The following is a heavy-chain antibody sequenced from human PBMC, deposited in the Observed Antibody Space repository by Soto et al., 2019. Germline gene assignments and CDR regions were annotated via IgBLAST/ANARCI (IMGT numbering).Heavy chain of an antibody. Sequence: ASVKVSCKASGYTFTGYYMHWVRQAPGQGLEWMGWINPNSGGTNYAQKFQGRVTMTRDTSISTAYMELSRLRSDDTAVYYCVREQQLVRRWFDPWGQGTLVTVSS. J-gene: IGHJ5*02. CDR3: VREQQLVRRWFDP. D-gene: IGHD6-13*01. V-gene: IGHV1-2*02. CDR2: INPNSGGT. CDR1: GYTFTGYY.